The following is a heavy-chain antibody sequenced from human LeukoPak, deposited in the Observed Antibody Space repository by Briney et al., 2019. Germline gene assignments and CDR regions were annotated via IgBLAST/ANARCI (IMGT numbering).Heavy chain of an antibody. V-gene: IGHV1-8*01. Sequence: ASVKVSCKASGYTFSSYDMNWVRQATGQGLEWMGWMNPNSGNTGYAQKFQGRVNMTRNTSISSAYMELSSLRSEDTAVYYCARRVGSGWPVQHWGQGALVTVSS. CDR3: ARRVGSGWPVQH. D-gene: IGHD6-19*01. CDR1: GYTFSSYD. CDR2: MNPNSGNT. J-gene: IGHJ1*01.